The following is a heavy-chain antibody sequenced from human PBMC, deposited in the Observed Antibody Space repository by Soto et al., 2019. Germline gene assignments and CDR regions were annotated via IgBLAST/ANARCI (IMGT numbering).Heavy chain of an antibody. CDR3: ARVVVGAKLGWWFDP. D-gene: IGHD1-26*01. J-gene: IGHJ5*02. V-gene: IGHV1-69*01. CDR1: GGTFSSYA. Sequence: QVQLVQSGAEVKKPGSSVKVSCKASGGTFSSYAISWVRQAPGQGLEWMGGIIPIFGTANYAQKFQGRVTLTADESTSTTYMELSSLRSEDTAVYYCARVVVGAKLGWWFDPWGQGTLVTVSS. CDR2: IIPIFGTA.